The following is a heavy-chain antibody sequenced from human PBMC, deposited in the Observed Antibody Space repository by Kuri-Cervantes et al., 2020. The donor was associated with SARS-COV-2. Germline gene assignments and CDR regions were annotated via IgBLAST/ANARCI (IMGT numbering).Heavy chain of an antibody. CDR1: GFSFSGYW. Sequence: GGSLRLSCAASGFSFSGYWMSWVRQAPGKGLECVANIKGDGSQKYYVDSVKGRFTISGDNAKNSVYLQMNSLRAEDTAVYYCARDYHDFWSGYHPFEYWGQGTLVTVSS. V-gene: IGHV3-7*05. J-gene: IGHJ4*02. CDR3: ARDYHDFWSGYHPFEY. D-gene: IGHD3-3*01. CDR2: IKGDGSQK.